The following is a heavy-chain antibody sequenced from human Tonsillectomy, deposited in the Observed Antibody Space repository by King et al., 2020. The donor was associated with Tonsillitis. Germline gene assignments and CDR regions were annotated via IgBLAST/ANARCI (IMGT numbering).Heavy chain of an antibody. V-gene: IGHV3-7*03. CDR3: AREGQGGFDF. J-gene: IGHJ4*02. Sequence: VQLVESGGGLVQPGGALRLSCAASGFTFSSYWVSWVRQDPGKGLEWVANIKQDGCKKEYVDSVGGRFTISRDNAENSLYLQMNSLRADDTAVYYCAREGQGGFDFWGQGTLVIVSS. CDR2: IKQDGCKK. CDR1: GFTFSSYW. D-gene: IGHD2-15*01.